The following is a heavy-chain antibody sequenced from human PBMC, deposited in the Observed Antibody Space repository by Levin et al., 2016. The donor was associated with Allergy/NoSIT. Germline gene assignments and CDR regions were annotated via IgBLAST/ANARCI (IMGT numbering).Heavy chain of an antibody. J-gene: IGHJ4*02. D-gene: IGHD5-12*01. Sequence: SVKVSCKASGVTFNNYPIVWVRQAPGQGLEWMGGIIPTLGRTNSAQKFRDRVTFTADEPTSTVYLELTNLTSDDTAVYYCARDTARNLVPTTDEYWGQGTLVTVSS. V-gene: IGHV1-69*13. CDR3: ARDTARNLVPTTDEY. CDR2: IIPTLGRT. CDR1: GVTFNNYP.